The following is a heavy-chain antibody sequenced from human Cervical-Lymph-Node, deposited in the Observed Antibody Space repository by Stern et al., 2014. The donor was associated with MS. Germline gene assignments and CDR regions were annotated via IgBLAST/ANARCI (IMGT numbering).Heavy chain of an antibody. V-gene: IGHV1-2*02. CDR2: INPHSGGT. Sequence: QVQLVQSGAEVKKPGASAKVSCKASGYSFNNYYVHWVRLAPGPGLEWGGWINPHSGGTTLAQKFQGRVTMTRETSISTAYMELTWLRSDDTAVYYCARGRGRFMALFDSWGQGTLVTVSS. CDR1: GYSFNNYY. J-gene: IGHJ4*02. CDR3: ARGRGRFMALFDS. D-gene: IGHD3-3*01.